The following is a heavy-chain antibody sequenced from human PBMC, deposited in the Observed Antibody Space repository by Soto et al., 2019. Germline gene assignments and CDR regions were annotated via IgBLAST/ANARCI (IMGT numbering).Heavy chain of an antibody. J-gene: IGHJ4*02. CDR1: GYSIRIGYY. CDR2: IYHSGST. V-gene: IGHV4-38-2*01. D-gene: IGHD3-22*01. CDR3: ARATYSSDSSGYYFLY. Sequence: SETLSLTCAVYGYSIRIGYYSGWIRQPPGKGLEWIGSIYHSGSTYYNPSLKSRVTLSGDTSKNQFSLKLSSVTAADTAVYYCARATYSSDSSGYYFLYWGQGTQVTVS.